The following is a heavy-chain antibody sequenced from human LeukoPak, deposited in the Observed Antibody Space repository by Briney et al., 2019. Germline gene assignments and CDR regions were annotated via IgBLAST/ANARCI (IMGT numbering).Heavy chain of an antibody. CDR2: VGADNENT. Sequence: GASVKVSFKASGYTFAIFGVTWVRQAPGQGLEWVGWVGADNENTNYAQKFQGRVTMTTDTSTSTVYMELRSLRSDDTAVYYCARAGATVTKFYDYWGQGTLVSVSS. CDR1: GYTFAIFG. CDR3: ARAGATVTKFYDY. D-gene: IGHD4-17*01. V-gene: IGHV1-18*01. J-gene: IGHJ4*02.